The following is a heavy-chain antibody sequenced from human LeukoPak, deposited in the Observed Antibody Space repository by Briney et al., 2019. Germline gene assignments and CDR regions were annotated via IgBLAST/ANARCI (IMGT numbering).Heavy chain of an antibody. CDR2: INPNSGGT. CDR3: ARGSTPVTTFPY. D-gene: IGHD4-17*01. J-gene: IGHJ4*02. CDR1: GYTFTSYG. V-gene: IGHV1-2*02. Sequence: ASVKVSCKASGYTFTSYGISWVRQAPGQGLEWMGWINPNSGGTNYAQKFQGRVTMTRDTSISTAYMELSRLRSDDTAVYYCARGSTPVTTFPYWGQGTLVTVSS.